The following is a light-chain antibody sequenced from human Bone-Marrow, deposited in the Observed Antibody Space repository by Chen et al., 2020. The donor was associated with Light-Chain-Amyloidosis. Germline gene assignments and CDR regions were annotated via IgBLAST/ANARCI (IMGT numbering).Light chain of an antibody. V-gene: IGLV3-25*03. CDR1: ALPTKY. CDR2: RDT. CDR3: QSADSSGTYEVI. Sequence: SYELTQPPSVSVSPGQTATITCSGDALPTKYAHWYQQKPGQAPVLVIHRDTERPSGISERFSGSSSGTTATLTSSGVQAEDEADYHCQSADSSGTYEVIFGGGTKLTVL. J-gene: IGLJ2*01.